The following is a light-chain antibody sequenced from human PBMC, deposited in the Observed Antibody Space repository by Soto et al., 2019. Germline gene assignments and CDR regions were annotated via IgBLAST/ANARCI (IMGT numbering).Light chain of an antibody. CDR2: YAS. Sequence: EMVMTQSPATLSVSPGERATLSCRASQNLSRNLAWYQQQPGQAPRLLIFYASTRAAGIPARYGGSESGTDFTLTISSLQSEDFAVYYCQQYDNWPHTFGQGTKLEIK. V-gene: IGKV3-15*01. CDR3: QQYDNWPHT. J-gene: IGKJ2*01. CDR1: QNLSRN.